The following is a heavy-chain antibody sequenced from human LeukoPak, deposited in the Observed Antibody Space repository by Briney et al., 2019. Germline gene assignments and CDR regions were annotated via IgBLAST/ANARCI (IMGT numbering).Heavy chain of an antibody. CDR2: INPNSGGT. V-gene: IGHV1-2*02. Sequence: ASVKVSCKASGYTFTGYYMHWGRQAPGQGLKWMGWINPNSGGTNYAQKFQGGVTMTRDTSISTAYMELSRLTSDDTAVYYCARDDQSSSSVGYWGQGTLVTVSS. J-gene: IGHJ4*02. CDR3: ARDDQSSSSVGY. D-gene: IGHD6-6*01. CDR1: GYTFTGYY.